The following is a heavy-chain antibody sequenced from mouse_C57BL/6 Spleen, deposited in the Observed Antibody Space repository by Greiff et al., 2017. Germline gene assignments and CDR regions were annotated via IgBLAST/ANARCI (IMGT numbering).Heavy chain of an antibody. CDR2: INPSTGGT. V-gene: IGHV1-43*01. Sequence: VQLQQSGPELVKPGASVKISCKASGYSFTGYYMHWVTQSSEKSLEWIGEINPSTGGTSYNQKFKGKATLTVDKSSSTAYMQRKRLTSEDSAVYYCASYPSYFDYWGQGTTLTVSS. CDR3: ASYPSYFDY. J-gene: IGHJ2*01. CDR1: GYSFTGYY.